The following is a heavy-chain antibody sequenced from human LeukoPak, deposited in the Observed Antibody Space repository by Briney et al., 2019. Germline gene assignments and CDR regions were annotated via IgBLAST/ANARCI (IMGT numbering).Heavy chain of an antibody. Sequence: PSETLSLTCTVSGGSISSYYWGWIRQPPGKGLEWIGSIYHSGNTYYNPSLKSRVTISVDTSKNQFSLKVNSVTAADTAVYSCARSSVPGRVDAFDVWGQGTLVTVSS. CDR1: GGSISSYY. V-gene: IGHV4-38-2*02. CDR3: ARSSVPGRVDAFDV. D-gene: IGHD5-24*01. CDR2: IYHSGNT. J-gene: IGHJ3*01.